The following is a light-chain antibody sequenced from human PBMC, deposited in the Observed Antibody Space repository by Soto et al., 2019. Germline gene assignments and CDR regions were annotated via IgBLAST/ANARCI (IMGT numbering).Light chain of an antibody. CDR3: SSYITVSTYV. Sequence: QSALTQPASVSGSHGQSINIACTGTSSDIGGYNFVSWYQPQPGKAPKLLIYDVGNRPSGVSNRFSGCNSGNTASLTISVLQADDEAHYYCSSYITVSTYVFRTGTKLTVL. CDR2: DVG. CDR1: SSDIGGYNF. V-gene: IGLV2-14*01. J-gene: IGLJ1*01.